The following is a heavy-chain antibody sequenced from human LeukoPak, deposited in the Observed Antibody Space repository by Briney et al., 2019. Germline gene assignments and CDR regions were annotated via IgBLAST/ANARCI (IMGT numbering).Heavy chain of an antibody. CDR3: ARRHQGGTLFDY. D-gene: IGHD2-15*01. CDR2: IFYSGSV. CDR1: GGSMTGYY. V-gene: IGHV4-59*08. Sequence: SETLSLTCTVSGGSMTGYYWTWIRQPPGRGLEWIGYIFYSGSVNYNPSLKSRLTISVDTSKSQFSLKLSSVSAADTAVYYCARRHQGGTLFDYWGQGTLVPVSS. J-gene: IGHJ4*02.